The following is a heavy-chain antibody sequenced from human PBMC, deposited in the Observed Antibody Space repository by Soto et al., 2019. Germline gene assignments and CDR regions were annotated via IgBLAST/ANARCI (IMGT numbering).Heavy chain of an antibody. J-gene: IGHJ4*02. Sequence: QVQLVQSGTEVKKPRSSVKVSCKASGDTFSFYTINWVRQAPGLGLEWVGRINPIVSMSNYAQKFQGIVTMTADKSTSTAYMELRLLRSDDTAMYFCAASYGSGYRAFDYWGQGALVIVSS. CDR1: GDTFSFYT. CDR3: AASYGSGYRAFDY. D-gene: IGHD3-10*01. CDR2: INPIVSMS. V-gene: IGHV1-69*02.